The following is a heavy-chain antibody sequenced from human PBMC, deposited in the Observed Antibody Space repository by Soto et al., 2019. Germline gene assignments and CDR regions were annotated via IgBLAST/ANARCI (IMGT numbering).Heavy chain of an antibody. J-gene: IGHJ4*02. CDR3: ARAGWENDY. D-gene: IGHD1-26*01. Sequence: EVQLVESGGGLVQPGGSLRLSCAASGFTFSNYWMSWVRQAPGKGLEWVANIKEDGSERNYVDSVKGRLTISRDNAKISLYLQLNSLRAEDTAVYYCARAGWENDYWGQGTLVTVSS. CDR2: IKEDGSER. V-gene: IGHV3-7*05. CDR1: GFTFSNYW.